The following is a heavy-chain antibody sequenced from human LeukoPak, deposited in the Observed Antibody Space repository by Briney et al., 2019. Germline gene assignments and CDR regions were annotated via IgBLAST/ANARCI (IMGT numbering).Heavy chain of an antibody. CDR1: RDSVSSNSAA. CDR2: TYYRSKWST. J-gene: IGHJ4*02. Sequence: SRTLSGTSAISRDSVSSNSAAWNWNRQSPSRGLEWLGRTYYRSKWSTDYAVSVKSRITINPDTSKNQFSLQLNSVTPEDTAVYYCARLHCTSTSCSIDYWGPGKPVLLSS. D-gene: IGHD2-2*01. V-gene: IGHV6-1*01. CDR3: ARLHCTSTSCSIDY.